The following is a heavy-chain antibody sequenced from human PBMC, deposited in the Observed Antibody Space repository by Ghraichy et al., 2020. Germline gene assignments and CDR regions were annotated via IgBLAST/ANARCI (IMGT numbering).Heavy chain of an antibody. Sequence: GESLNISCAASGFTFSSYSMNWVRQAPGKGLEWVSYISSSSSTIYYADSVKGRFTISRDNAKNSLYLQMNSLRDEDTAVYYCARDTYSSGLPYNWFDPWGQGTLVTVSS. CDR1: GFTFSSYS. CDR3: ARDTYSSGLPYNWFDP. J-gene: IGHJ5*02. D-gene: IGHD6-19*01. CDR2: ISSSSSTI. V-gene: IGHV3-48*02.